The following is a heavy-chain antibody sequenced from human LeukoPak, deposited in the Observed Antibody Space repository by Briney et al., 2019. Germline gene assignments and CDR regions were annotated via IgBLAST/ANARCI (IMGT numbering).Heavy chain of an antibody. CDR3: ARGGSGVIDY. V-gene: IGHV4-30-2*01. J-gene: IGHJ4*02. CDR1: GGSISSGGYS. CDR2: IYHSGST. D-gene: IGHD7-27*01. Sequence: PSETLYLTCTVSGGSISSGGYSWSWIRQPPGKGLEWIGYIYHSGSTYYNPSLKSRVTISVDRSKNQFSLKLSSVTAADTAVYYCARGGSGVIDYWGQGTLVTVSS.